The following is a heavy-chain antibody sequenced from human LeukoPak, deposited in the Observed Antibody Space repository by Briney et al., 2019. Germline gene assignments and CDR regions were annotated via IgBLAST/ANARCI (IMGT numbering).Heavy chain of an antibody. V-gene: IGHV3-33*01. CDR2: IWEDGSNE. Sequence: GGSLRLSCAAPGFIFSRYGMHWVRQAPGKGLEWVAVIWEDGSNEYYADSVKGRFTISRDNSKNTLYLQMNGLRAEDTAVYYCARQYSKGYFYGYWGQGTLVTVSS. CDR3: ARQYSKGYFYGY. CDR1: GFIFSRYG. J-gene: IGHJ4*02. D-gene: IGHD3-22*01.